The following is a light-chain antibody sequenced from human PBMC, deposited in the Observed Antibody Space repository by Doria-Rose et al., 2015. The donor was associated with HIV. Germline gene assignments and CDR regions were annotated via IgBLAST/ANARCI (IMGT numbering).Light chain of an antibody. V-gene: IGKV4-1*01. Sequence: DIQVNQSPESLGMSMGETATLNCKSNQSLLYTSKNYLAWYQQTPGQTPKLLIYWAATRQSGVPAQFSGSGSRTDVTLTISSLEAEDVAVYYCQQYYDTPSFGPGTTVDIK. CDR1: QSLLYTSKNY. J-gene: IGKJ3*01. CDR3: QQYYDTPS. CDR2: WAA.